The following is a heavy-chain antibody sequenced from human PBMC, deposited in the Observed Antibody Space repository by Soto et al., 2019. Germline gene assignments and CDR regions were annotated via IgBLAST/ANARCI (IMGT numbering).Heavy chain of an antibody. Sequence: GGSLRLSCVASGFTFKTYDMYWVRQVPGQGLEWVSGIGTLRDTYYSASVAGRFTVSRENGRNSLYLQMNSLRAGDSGIYFCARGRSNDFSSSPPPRFDPWRRGTLVTVSS. CDR3: ARGRSNDFSSSPPPRFDP. D-gene: IGHD2-21*02. CDR1: GFTFKTYD. J-gene: IGHJ5*02. V-gene: IGHV3-13*01. CDR2: IGTLRDT.